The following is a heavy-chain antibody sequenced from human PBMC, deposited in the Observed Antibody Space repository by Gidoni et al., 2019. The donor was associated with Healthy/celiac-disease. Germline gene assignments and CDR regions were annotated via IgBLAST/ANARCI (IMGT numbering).Heavy chain of an antibody. Sequence: EVQLLESGGGLFQPGGSLILSCSASGFTFSSYAMHWVRQAPGKGLEYGSAISSNGGSTYYADSVKGRFTISRDNSKNTLYLQMSSLRAEDTAVYYWAKWSYYGMDVWGQGTTVTVSS. CDR2: ISSNGGST. V-gene: IGHV3-64D*08. CDR3: AKWSYYGMDV. D-gene: IGHD2-15*01. CDR1: GFTFSSYA. J-gene: IGHJ6*02.